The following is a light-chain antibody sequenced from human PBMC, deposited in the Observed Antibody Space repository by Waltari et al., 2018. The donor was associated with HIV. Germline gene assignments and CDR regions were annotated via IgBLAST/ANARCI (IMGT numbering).Light chain of an antibody. CDR1: QSISTY. Sequence: DIQMTQSPSSLSASVGDRVTITCRASQSISTYLNWYQQKPGKAPKLLIYKASNLQRGVPSRFSGSGSGPDFTLTISSLQPEDFASYFCQQSYSTPWTFGQGTTVEIK. V-gene: IGKV1-39*01. CDR2: KAS. CDR3: QQSYSTPWT. J-gene: IGKJ1*01.